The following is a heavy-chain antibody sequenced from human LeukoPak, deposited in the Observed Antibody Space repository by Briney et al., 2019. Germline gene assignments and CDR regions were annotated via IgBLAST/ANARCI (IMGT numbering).Heavy chain of an antibody. J-gene: IGHJ3*02. CDR1: GFTFRSYG. CDR2: ISYDGSNK. Sequence: GRSLRLSRAASGFTFRSYGMHWVRPAPGKGLAWVAVISYDGSNKYYADSVKGRFTISRDNSKNTLYLQMNSLRAEDTAVYYCVFEGRADAFDIWGQGTMVTVSS. V-gene: IGHV3-30*03. CDR3: VFEGRADAFDI. D-gene: IGHD3-10*01.